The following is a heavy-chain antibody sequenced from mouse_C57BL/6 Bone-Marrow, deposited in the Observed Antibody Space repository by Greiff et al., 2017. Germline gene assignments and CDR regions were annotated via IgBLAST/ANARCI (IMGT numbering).Heavy chain of an antibody. Sequence: QVQLQQPGAELVMPGASVKLSCKASGYTFTSYWMHWVKQRPGQGLEWIGEIDPSDSYTNYNQKFKGKSTLTVDKSSSTAYMQLSSLTSEDSAVYYCASRAAQAHFDYWGQGTTLTVSS. CDR2: IDPSDSYT. V-gene: IGHV1-69*01. CDR1: GYTFTSYW. J-gene: IGHJ2*01. CDR3: ASRAAQAHFDY. D-gene: IGHD3-2*02.